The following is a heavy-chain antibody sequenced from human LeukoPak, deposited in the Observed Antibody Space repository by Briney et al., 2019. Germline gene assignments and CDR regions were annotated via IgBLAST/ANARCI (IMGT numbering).Heavy chain of an antibody. D-gene: IGHD1/OR15-1a*01. CDR3: ARDRHWTNDWVFDY. V-gene: IGHV1-46*01. CDR1: GYTFTNYY. CDR2: INPSGGST. J-gene: IGHJ4*02. Sequence: ASVKVSCKASGYTFTNYYMHWVRQAPGQGLEWMGIINPSGGSTTYAQKFQGRVTMTRDTSKNQFSLKLSSVTAADTAVYYCARDRHWTNDWVFDYWGQGTLVTVSS.